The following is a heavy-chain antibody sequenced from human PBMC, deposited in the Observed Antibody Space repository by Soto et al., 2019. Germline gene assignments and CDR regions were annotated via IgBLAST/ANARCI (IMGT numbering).Heavy chain of an antibody. J-gene: IGHJ6*02. V-gene: IGHV4-59*01. CDR2: IYYSGST. D-gene: IGHD3-10*01. CDR3: ARERVGYFSGSGSYFHYYGMDV. CDR1: GGSICNYY. Sequence: QVQLQESGPGLVKPSETLSLTCTVSGGSICNYYWSWIRQPPGKGLEWIGYIYYSGSTNYNPSLKSRVTISVDTSKNQFSLKLSSVTAADTAVYYCARERVGYFSGSGSYFHYYGMDVWGQGTTVTVSS.